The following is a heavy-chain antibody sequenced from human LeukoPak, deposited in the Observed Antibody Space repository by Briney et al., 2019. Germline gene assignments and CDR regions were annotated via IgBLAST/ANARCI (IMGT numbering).Heavy chain of an antibody. D-gene: IGHD3-10*01. J-gene: IGHJ4*02. Sequence: GGSLRLSCAASGLTFSGSAMHWVRQASEKGLEWVGRIGSTTNNYATAYAASVKGRFTISRDDSENTAYLQMNSLKTEDTAVYYCTRPTYYFGSGSLLKPADYWGQGTLVTVSS. V-gene: IGHV3-73*01. CDR3: TRPTYYFGSGSLLKPADY. CDR2: IGSTTNNYAT. CDR1: GLTFSGSA.